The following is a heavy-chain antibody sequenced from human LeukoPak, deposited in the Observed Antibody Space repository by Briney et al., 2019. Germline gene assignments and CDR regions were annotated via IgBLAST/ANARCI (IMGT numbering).Heavy chain of an antibody. J-gene: IGHJ5*02. CDR1: GFTFSSYA. D-gene: IGHD1-26*01. Sequence: SGGSLRLSCAASGFTFSSYAMSWVRQAPGKGLEWVSAISGSGGSTYYADSVKGRFTISRDNSKNTLYLQMNSLRSEDTAVYYCAREGSGSHNWFDPWGQETLVTVSS. V-gene: IGHV3-23*01. CDR3: AREGSGSHNWFDP. CDR2: ISGSGGST.